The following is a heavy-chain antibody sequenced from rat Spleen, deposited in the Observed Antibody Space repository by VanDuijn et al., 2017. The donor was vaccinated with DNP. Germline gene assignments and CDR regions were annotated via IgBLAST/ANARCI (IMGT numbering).Heavy chain of an antibody. D-gene: IGHD1-11*01. CDR1: GYSITRSY. Sequence: EVQLQESGPGLVKPSQSLSLTCSVTGYSITRSYRWNWIRKFPGNKMEWIGHISYSGSTSYNPSLKSRISITRDTSKNQFFLQLNSVTTEDTATYYCAREGGPFDYWGQGVMVTVSS. CDR3: AREGGPFDY. J-gene: IGHJ2*01. CDR2: ISYSGST. V-gene: IGHV3-1*01.